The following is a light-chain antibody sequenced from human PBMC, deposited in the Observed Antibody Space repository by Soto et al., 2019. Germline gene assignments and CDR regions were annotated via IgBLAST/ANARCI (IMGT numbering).Light chain of an antibody. CDR3: QSYDSSLSGYV. CDR1: RSNIGAGYE. CDR2: GNS. Sequence: QSVLTQPPSVSGAPGQRLTIACTGSRSNIGAGYEVHWYQQLPGTAPKLLIYGNSNRPSGVPDRFSGSKSGTSASLAITGLQAEDEADYYCQSYDSSLSGYVFGTGTKLTVL. J-gene: IGLJ1*01. V-gene: IGLV1-40*01.